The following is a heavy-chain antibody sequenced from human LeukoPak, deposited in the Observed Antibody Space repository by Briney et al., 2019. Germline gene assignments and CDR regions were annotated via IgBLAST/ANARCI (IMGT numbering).Heavy chain of an antibody. D-gene: IGHD4-17*01. CDR2: INHSGST. J-gene: IGHJ4*02. Sequence: SETLSLTCAVYGGSFRGYYWSWIRQPPGKGLEWIGEINHSGSTNYNPSLKSRVTISVDTSKNQFSLKLSSVTAADTAVYYCARRAVYGDYGYWGQGTLVTVSS. CDR1: GGSFRGYY. CDR3: ARRAVYGDYGY. V-gene: IGHV4-34*01.